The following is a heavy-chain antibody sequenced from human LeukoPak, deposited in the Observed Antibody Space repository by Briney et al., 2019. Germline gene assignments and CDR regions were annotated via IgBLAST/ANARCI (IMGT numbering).Heavy chain of an antibody. CDR1: GFTFGDYA. CDR2: IRSKAYGGTT. CDR3: TRYSWYYFDY. D-gene: IGHD6-13*01. J-gene: IGHJ4*02. Sequence: PGRSLRLSCTASGFTFGDYAISWVRQAPGKGLEWVGFIRSKAYGGTTEYAASVKGRFTISRDDSKSIAYLQMNSLKIEDTAVYYCTRYSWYYFDYWGQGTLVTVSS. V-gene: IGHV3-49*04.